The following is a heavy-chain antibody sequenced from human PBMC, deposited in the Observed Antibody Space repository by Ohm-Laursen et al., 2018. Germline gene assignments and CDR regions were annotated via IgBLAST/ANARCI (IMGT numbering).Heavy chain of an antibody. CDR2: ITSGGGII. J-gene: IGHJ6*02. CDR3: ARHDSSDSPSHYYYYTMDV. Sequence: GSLRLSCTASGFTFIDYDMSWIRQTPGKELEWLSYITSGGGIIYSADSVKGRFTISRDNDEDTLYLQMNSLRAEDTAIYYCARHDSSDSPSHYYYYTMDVWGQGTTVTVSS. CDR1: GFTFIDYD. V-gene: IGHV3-11*01. D-gene: IGHD3-22*01.